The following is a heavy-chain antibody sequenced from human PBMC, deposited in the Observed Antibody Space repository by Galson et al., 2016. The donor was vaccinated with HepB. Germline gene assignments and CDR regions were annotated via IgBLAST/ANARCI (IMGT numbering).Heavy chain of an antibody. CDR1: GFSLTTSGVG. V-gene: IGHV2-5*01. Sequence: PALVKPTQTLTLTCTFSGFSLTTSGVGMGWVRQPPGKALEWLALIYWNDDDLYSPSLESRVTITKDTSKNQVVLTMTDMDPLDTATYYCTHSYGIYHYYGMDVWGQGTTVTVSS. CDR3: THSYGIYHYYGMDV. J-gene: IGHJ6*02. CDR2: IYWNDDD. D-gene: IGHD3-9*01.